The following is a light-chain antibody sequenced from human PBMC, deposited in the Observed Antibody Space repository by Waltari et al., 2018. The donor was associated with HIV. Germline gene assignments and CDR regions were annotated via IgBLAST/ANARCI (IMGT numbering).Light chain of an antibody. V-gene: IGKV1-27*01. CDR3: QKYNSALGWT. CDR1: QGISNY. CDR2: AAS. J-gene: IGKJ1*01. Sequence: DIQMTQSPSSLSASVGDRVTITCRASQGISNYLAWYQQKPGKVPKLLIYAASTLQSGVPSRFSGSGSGTDFTLTISSLQPEDVATYYCQKYNSALGWTFGQGTKVESK.